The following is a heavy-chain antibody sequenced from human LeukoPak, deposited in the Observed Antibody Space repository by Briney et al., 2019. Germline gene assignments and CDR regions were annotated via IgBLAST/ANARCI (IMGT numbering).Heavy chain of an antibody. D-gene: IGHD3-9*01. J-gene: IGHJ6*03. CDR1: GGSISSGSYY. CDR2: IYTSGST. V-gene: IGHV4-61*02. Sequence: SETLSLTCTVSGGSISSGSYYWSWIRQPAGKGLEWIGRIYTSGSTNYNPSLKSRVTISVDTSKNQFSLKLSSVTAADTAVYYCAREDDIPGYYYYMDVWGKGTTVTVSS. CDR3: AREDDIPGYYYYMDV.